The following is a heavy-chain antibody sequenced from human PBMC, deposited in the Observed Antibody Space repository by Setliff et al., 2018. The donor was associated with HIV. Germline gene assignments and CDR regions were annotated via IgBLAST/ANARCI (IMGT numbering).Heavy chain of an antibody. Sequence: QSGGSLRLSCAASGFTVSSNYMSWVRQAPGKGLEWVSIIYSGGSTYYADSVKGRFTISRDNSKNTLYLQMNSLRAEDTAVYYCARGGRDDYNYEYWGQGTLVTVSS. CDR2: IYSGGST. CDR3: ARGGRDDYNYEY. D-gene: IGHD4-4*01. CDR1: GFTVSSNY. V-gene: IGHV3-53*01. J-gene: IGHJ4*02.